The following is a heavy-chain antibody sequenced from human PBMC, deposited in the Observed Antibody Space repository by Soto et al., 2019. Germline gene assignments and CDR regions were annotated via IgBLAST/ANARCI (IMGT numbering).Heavy chain of an antibody. CDR1: GYTFSNYG. CDR3: ARTPGIAAARNPYYFDY. CDR2: ISLYSDGT. Sequence: ASVKVSCKTSGYTFSNYGITWVRQAPGQPLEWLGWISLYSDGTNYAQKFQGRVTITADESTSTAYMELSSLRSEDTAVYYCARTPGIAAARNPYYFDYWGQGTLVTVSS. J-gene: IGHJ4*02. V-gene: IGHV1-18*01. D-gene: IGHD6-13*01.